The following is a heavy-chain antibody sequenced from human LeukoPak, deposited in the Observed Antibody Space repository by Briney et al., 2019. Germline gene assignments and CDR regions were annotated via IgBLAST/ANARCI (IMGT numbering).Heavy chain of an antibody. V-gene: IGHV4-59*01. CDR2: LYYSGST. CDR1: GGSISSYY. CDR3: ARDIRSGCSTTSCYTAGEPWFDP. J-gene: IGHJ5*02. D-gene: IGHD2-2*02. Sequence: SETLSLTCTVSGGSISSYYWSWIRQPPGKGLEWIGYLYYSGSTNYDPSLKSRVTISVDTSKNQFSLNLSSVTAADTAVYYCARDIRSGCSTTSCYTAGEPWFDPWGQGTLVTVSS.